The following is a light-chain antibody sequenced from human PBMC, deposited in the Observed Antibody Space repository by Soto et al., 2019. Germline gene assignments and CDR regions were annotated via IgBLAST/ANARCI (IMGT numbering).Light chain of an antibody. V-gene: IGKV1-27*01. CDR2: AGS. CDR3: QKYNSVPQT. J-gene: IGKJ3*01. Sequence: DIRMTQSPSSLSASVGDRVTITCRASQDISTYLAWFQQKPGKVPKLLIYAGSALQSGVPSRFRGSGSGTDFTLTISSLQPEDVATYYCQKYNSVPQTFGPGTKVDIK. CDR1: QDISTY.